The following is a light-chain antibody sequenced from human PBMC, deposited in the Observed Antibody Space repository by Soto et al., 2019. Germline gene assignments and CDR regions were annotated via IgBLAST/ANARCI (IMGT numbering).Light chain of an antibody. J-gene: IGKJ4*01. CDR3: QQHNDWPPLT. CDR1: QTVTTN. CDR2: GTY. Sequence: DTVMTQSPATLSLSAGERVTLSCRASQTVTTNLAWYQQKSGQAPRLIIYGTYTRATGVPARFSGSGSGTEFTPTISNLQSEDFAVYYCQQHNDWPPLTCGGGTKVDIK. V-gene: IGKV3-15*01.